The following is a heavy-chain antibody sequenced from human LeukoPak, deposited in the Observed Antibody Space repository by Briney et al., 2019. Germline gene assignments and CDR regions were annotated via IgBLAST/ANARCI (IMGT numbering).Heavy chain of an antibody. V-gene: IGHV3-33*01. CDR1: GFTFSAFG. Sequence: GGSLRLSCAASGFTFSAFGMHWVRQAPAKGLEWVAVIWYDGSNKYYADSVKGRFTISRDNSKNTLYLQMNSLRAEDTAVYYCARDGNYFDSSGYYYSYHYGMDVWGQGTTVTVSS. CDR3: ARDGNYFDSSGYYYSYHYGMDV. CDR2: IWYDGSNK. D-gene: IGHD3-22*01. J-gene: IGHJ6*02.